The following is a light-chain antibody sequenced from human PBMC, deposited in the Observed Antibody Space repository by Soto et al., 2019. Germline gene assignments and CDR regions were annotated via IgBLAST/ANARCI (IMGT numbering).Light chain of an antibody. V-gene: IGKV3D-20*02. CDR3: QQRSNWIT. CDR1: QSISSSF. CDR2: GAS. J-gene: IGKJ5*01. Sequence: EIVLTQSPGILSLSPGERASLSCGASQSISSSFLAWYQQKPGQAPRLLIYGASSRATGIPDRFSGTGSETDFTLTISRLEPEDFAVYYCQQRSNWITFGQGTRLEIK.